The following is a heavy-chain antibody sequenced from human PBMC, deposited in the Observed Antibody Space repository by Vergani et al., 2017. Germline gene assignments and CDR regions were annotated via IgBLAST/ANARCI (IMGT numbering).Heavy chain of an antibody. D-gene: IGHD6-19*01. CDR3: AKGEGAGPVHFY. CDR2: IWYDGSNK. J-gene: IGHJ4*02. CDR1: GYTFTSYG. Sequence: QVQLVQSGAEVKKPGASVKVSCKASGYTFTSYGISWVRQAPGKGLEWVAVIWYDGSNKYYADSVKGRFTISRDNSKNTLYLQMNSLRAEDTAVYYCAKGEGAGPVHFYWGQGTLVTVSS. V-gene: IGHV3-33*06.